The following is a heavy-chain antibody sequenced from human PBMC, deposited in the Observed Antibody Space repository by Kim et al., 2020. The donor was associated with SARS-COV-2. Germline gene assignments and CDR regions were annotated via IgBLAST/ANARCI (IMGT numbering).Heavy chain of an antibody. Sequence: FQGRVTITRDTSASTAYMELSSLRSEDTAVYYCARADPIWFGELSPGFDYWGQGTLVTVSS. CDR3: ARADPIWFGELSPGFDY. J-gene: IGHJ4*02. V-gene: IGHV1-3*01. D-gene: IGHD3-10*01.